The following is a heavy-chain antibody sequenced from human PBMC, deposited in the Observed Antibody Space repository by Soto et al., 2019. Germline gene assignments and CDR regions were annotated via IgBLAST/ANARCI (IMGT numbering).Heavy chain of an antibody. CDR3: ARYNASSGTYYFDF. D-gene: IGHD6-13*01. CDR2: INHRGSA. Sequence: SETLSLTCAVSGASVSSTYWWSWVRQPPGKGPEWIGEINHRGSANYNPSLKSRVTISVDISKSQFSLRLTSVTAADTAVYYCARYNASSGTYYFDFWGQGALVTVSS. CDR1: GASVSSTYW. J-gene: IGHJ4*02. V-gene: IGHV4-4*02.